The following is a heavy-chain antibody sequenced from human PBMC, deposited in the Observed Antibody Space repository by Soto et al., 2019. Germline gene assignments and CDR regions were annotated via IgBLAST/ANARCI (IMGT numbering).Heavy chain of an antibody. CDR2: ISAYNGDT. V-gene: IGHV1-18*01. J-gene: IGHJ4*02. CDR1: GYTFTSYG. Sequence: ASVKVSCKASGYTFTSYGISWVRQAPGQGLEWMGWISAYNGDTIYAQKVQGRVTMTTDTSTSTAYMELTCLRSDDTAVYYCARESDEGRWSGYPYYFDYWGQGTLVTVSS. D-gene: IGHD3-3*01. CDR3: ARESDEGRWSGYPYYFDY.